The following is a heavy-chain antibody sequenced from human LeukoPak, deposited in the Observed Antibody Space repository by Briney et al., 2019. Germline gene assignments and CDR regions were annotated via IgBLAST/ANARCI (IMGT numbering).Heavy chain of an antibody. Sequence: PGGSLRLSCAASGFTFSSYAMSWVRQAPGKGLEWVSAISGSGGSTYYADSVKGRFTISRDNSKNTLYLQMNSLRAEDTAVYYCARVLRYRGYPDYWGQGTLVTVSS. J-gene: IGHJ4*02. CDR1: GFTFSSYA. CDR2: ISGSGGST. V-gene: IGHV3-23*01. CDR3: ARVLRYRGYPDY. D-gene: IGHD3-22*01.